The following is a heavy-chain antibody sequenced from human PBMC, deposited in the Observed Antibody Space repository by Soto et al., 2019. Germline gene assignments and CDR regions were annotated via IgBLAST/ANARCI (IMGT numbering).Heavy chain of an antibody. CDR2: FHYSENT. Sequence: SETLSLTCAVSGGSISSGPYSWGWIRQPPGEGLEWIGTFHYSENTNYNPSLESRVAISVDTSKNQFSLKLSSVTAADTAVYYCARDGASGRNWFGPWGQGTLVTVSS. D-gene: IGHD3-16*01. CDR3: ARDGASGRNWFGP. V-gene: IGHV4-39*07. J-gene: IGHJ5*02. CDR1: GGSISSGPYS.